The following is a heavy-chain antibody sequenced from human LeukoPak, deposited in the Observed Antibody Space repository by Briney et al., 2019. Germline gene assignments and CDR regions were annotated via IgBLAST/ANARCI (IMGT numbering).Heavy chain of an antibody. Sequence: ASVKVSCKASGYTFTGYYMHWVRQAPGQGLEWMGWINPNSGGTNYAQKFQGRVTMTRDTSISTAYMELSRLRSDDTAVYYRARGRKSGQYYDFWSGYYMYPNYYYYYMDVWGKGTTVTVSS. J-gene: IGHJ6*03. CDR2: INPNSGGT. CDR1: GYTFTGYY. D-gene: IGHD3-3*01. V-gene: IGHV1-2*02. CDR3: ARGRKSGQYYDFWSGYYMYPNYYYYYMDV.